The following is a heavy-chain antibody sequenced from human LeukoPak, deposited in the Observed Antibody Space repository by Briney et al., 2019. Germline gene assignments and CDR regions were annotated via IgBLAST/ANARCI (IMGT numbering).Heavy chain of an antibody. CDR2: IKRDGSEK. J-gene: IGHJ4*02. CDR3: VRDDGATKPC. CDR1: GFTISSYW. Sequence: GGSLRLSCAASGFTISSYWMSWVRQAPGKGMEWVANIKRDGSEKYYVGSVKGRFTISRDNAKNSLYLQMNSLRVEDTAVYYCVRDDGATKPCWGQGTLVTVSS. D-gene: IGHD1-26*01. V-gene: IGHV3-7*01.